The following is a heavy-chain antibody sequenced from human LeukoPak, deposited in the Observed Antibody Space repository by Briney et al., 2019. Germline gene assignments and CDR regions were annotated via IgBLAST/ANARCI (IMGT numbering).Heavy chain of an antibody. V-gene: IGHV3-21*01. CDR1: GFTFSSYS. CDR3: ARERNYYDSSGYYSY. D-gene: IGHD3-22*01. Sequence: PGGSLRLSCAASGFTFSSYSMNWVRQAPGKGLEWVSSISSSSSYIYYADSVKGRFTISRDNAKNSLYLQMNSLRAEDTAVYYCARERNYYDSSGYYSYWGQGTLVTVSS. CDR2: ISSSSSYI. J-gene: IGHJ4*02.